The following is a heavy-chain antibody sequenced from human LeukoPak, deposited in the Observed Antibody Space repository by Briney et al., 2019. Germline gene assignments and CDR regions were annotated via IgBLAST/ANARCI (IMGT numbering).Heavy chain of an antibody. CDR1: GFTFSSYA. CDR2: ISGSGGST. J-gene: IGHJ4*02. CDR3: AKDLGRGRFLEWLAAL. D-gene: IGHD3-3*01. Sequence: GGSLRLSCAASGFTFSSYAMSWVRQAPGKGLEWVSAISGSGGSTYYADSVKGRFTISRDNSKNTLYLQMNSLRAEDTAVYYCAKDLGRGRFLEWLAALWGQGTLVTVSS. V-gene: IGHV3-23*01.